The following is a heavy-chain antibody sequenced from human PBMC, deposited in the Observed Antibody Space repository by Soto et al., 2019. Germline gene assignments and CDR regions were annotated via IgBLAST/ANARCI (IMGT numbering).Heavy chain of an antibody. CDR3: ASVRRDATVTDSFDI. D-gene: IGHD1-1*01. V-gene: IGHV5-51*01. CDR1: GYSFTSYW. CDR2: IYPGDSDT. Sequence: GESLKISCKGSGYSFTSYWIGWVRQMPGKGLEWMGIIYPGDSDTRYSPSFQGQVTISADKSISTAYLQWSSLKASGTAMYYCASVRRDATVTDSFDILGQGTMVTVSS. J-gene: IGHJ3*02.